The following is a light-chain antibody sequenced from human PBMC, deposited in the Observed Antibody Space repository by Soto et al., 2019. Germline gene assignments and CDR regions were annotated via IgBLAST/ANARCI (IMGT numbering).Light chain of an antibody. CDR2: DVS. J-gene: IGKJ5*01. Sequence: EIVLTQSPATLSLSPGERATLSCRASQSVVKCLAWYQQKPGQAPRLLIYDVSSRAPGIPARFSGSGSGTDFTLTIISLEPEDFGVYYCQQCNNWPPITFGQGTRLEIK. V-gene: IGKV3-11*01. CDR1: QSVVKC. CDR3: QQCNNWPPIT.